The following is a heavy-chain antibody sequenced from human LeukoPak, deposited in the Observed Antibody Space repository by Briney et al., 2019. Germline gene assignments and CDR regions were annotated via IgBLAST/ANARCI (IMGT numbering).Heavy chain of an antibody. CDR2: NSGSGGST. V-gene: IGHV3-23*01. D-gene: IGHD4-23*01. Sequence: GGSLRLSCAASGFTFSSYAMSWVRQAPGKGLEWVSANSGSGGSTYYADSVKGRFTISRDNSKNTLYLQMNSLRAEDTAVYYCARDAGQHDYGGNHYDYWGQGTLVTVSS. J-gene: IGHJ4*02. CDR3: ARDAGQHDYGGNHYDY. CDR1: GFTFSSYA.